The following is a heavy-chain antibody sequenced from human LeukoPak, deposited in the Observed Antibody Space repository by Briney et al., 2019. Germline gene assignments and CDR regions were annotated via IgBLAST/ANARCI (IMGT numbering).Heavy chain of an antibody. V-gene: IGHV1-18*01. CDR2: ISDYNGKT. D-gene: IGHD1-1*01. Sequence: ASVKVSCKASGYTFSNYGIIWVRQAPGQGLEWMGWISDYNGKTSYAQELQGRVTMTTDTSTSTAYMELRSLRSDDTAVYYCARDKNWNDVSSFDYWGQETLVTVSS. J-gene: IGHJ4*02. CDR1: GYTFSNYG. CDR3: ARDKNWNDVSSFDY.